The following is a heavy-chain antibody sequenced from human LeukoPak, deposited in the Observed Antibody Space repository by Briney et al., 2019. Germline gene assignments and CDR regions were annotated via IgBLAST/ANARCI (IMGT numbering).Heavy chain of an antibody. D-gene: IGHD1-26*01. CDR1: GFPFSSYW. Sequence: PGGSLRLSCAASGFPFSSYWMHWVRQAPGKGLVWVSGINMDGSSTSYADSVKGRFTISRDNAKNTLYLQMNSLRAEDTAVYYCARSSPSYHFDYWGQGTLVTVSS. CDR3: ARSSPSYHFDY. CDR2: INMDGSST. J-gene: IGHJ4*02. V-gene: IGHV3-74*01.